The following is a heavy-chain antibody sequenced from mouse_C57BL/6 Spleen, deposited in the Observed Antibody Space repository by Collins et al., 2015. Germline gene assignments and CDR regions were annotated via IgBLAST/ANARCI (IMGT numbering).Heavy chain of an antibody. CDR3: ARDYRDFYSLDY. V-gene: IGHV8-12*01. J-gene: IGHJ4*01. CDR2: IYWDDGN. CDR1: GFSLSTSGMG. Sequence: QVTLKESGPGILQSSQTLSLTCSFSGFSLSTSGMGVSWIRQPSGKGLEWLAHIYWDDGNRYNPSLKSRLTISKDTSRNQVFLKISSVDTADTATYYCARDYRDFYSLDYWGQGTSVTVSS. D-gene: IGHD5-5*01.